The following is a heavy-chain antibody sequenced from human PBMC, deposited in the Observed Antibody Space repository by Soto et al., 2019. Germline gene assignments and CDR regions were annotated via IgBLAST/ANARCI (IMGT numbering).Heavy chain of an antibody. Sequence: GYLWVISAHPGFSLSSYAMHGVRHAEGKGLELVAVISYDGSNKYYADSVKGRFTICRDNSKNTLYLQMNSLRAEDTDVYYCARDRGYYDRSGYYPPSTYGMDVWGQGTTVTVSS. D-gene: IGHD3-22*01. CDR1: GFSLSSYA. V-gene: IGHV3-30-3*01. J-gene: IGHJ6*02. CDR3: ARDRGYYDRSGYYPPSTYGMDV. CDR2: ISYDGSNK.